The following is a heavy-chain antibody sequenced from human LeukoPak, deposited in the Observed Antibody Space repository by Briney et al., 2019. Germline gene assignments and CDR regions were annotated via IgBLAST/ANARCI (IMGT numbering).Heavy chain of an antibody. V-gene: IGHV3-21*01. J-gene: IGHJ6*03. CDR3: ASTLCNDDNCYFDHYYYMDV. CDR2: ISSSSSYI. CDR1: GFTFSSYS. Sequence: PGGSLRLSCAASGFTFSSYSMNWVRQAPGKGLEWVSSISSSSSYIHYADSVKGRFTISRGNAKNSLYLQMNSLRAEDTAVYYCASTLCNDDNCYFDHYYYMDVWGKGTTVTISS. D-gene: IGHD2-15*01.